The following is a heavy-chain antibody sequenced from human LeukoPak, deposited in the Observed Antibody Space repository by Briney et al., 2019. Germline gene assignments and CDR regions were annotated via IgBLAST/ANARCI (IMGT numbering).Heavy chain of an antibody. CDR2: ISGSGGST. CDR3: ATHSGYDYSLDY. V-gene: IGHV3-23*01. D-gene: IGHD5-12*01. CDR1: GFTFTIYS. J-gene: IGHJ4*02. Sequence: GGSLRLSCAASGFTFTIYSMNWVRQAPGKGLEWVSAISGSGGSTYYADSVKGRFTISRDNSKNTLYLQMNSLRAEDTAVYYCATHSGYDYSLDYWGQGTLVTVSS.